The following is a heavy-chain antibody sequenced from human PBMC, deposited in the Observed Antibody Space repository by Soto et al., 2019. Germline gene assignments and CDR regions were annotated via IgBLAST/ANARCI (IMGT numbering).Heavy chain of an antibody. J-gene: IGHJ4*01. D-gene: IGHD3-3*01. Sequence: GSLRLSCKASGFSFSDYAMTWVRQAPGKGLEWVSVIGGSGDNTFYAASVKGRFAISRDNSKNVLYLQMNSLSADDAAVYFCAKGRAITVYGVDILFDYWGLGTLVTVSS. V-gene: IGHV3-23*01. CDR1: GFSFSDYA. CDR2: IGGSGDNT. CDR3: AKGRAITVYGVDILFDY.